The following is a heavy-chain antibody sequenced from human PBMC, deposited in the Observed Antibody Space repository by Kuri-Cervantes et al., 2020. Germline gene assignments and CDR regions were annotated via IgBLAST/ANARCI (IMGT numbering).Heavy chain of an antibody. Sequence: ASVKVSCKVSGYTLTELSMHWVRQAPGKGLEWMGSFDPEDGETIYAQKFQGRVTMTEDTSTDTAYMELSSLRSDDTAVYYCALIGSSDGYYFDYWGQGTLVTVSS. CDR3: ALIGSSDGYYFDY. V-gene: IGHV1-24*01. J-gene: IGHJ4*02. D-gene: IGHD6-25*01. CDR2: FDPEDGET. CDR1: GYTLTELS.